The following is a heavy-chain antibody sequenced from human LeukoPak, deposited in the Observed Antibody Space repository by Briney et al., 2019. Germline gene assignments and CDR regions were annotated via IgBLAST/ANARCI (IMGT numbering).Heavy chain of an antibody. CDR3: ARVGVYCGGDCYYYYYGMDV. CDR1: GYTFTGYH. D-gene: IGHD2-21*02. CDR2: INPNSGDT. V-gene: IGHV1-2*06. J-gene: IGHJ6*02. Sequence: ASVKVSCKASGYTFTGYHMHWVRQAPGQGLEWMGRINPNSGDTNYAQKLQGRVTMTTDTSTSTAYMELRSLRSDDTAVYYCARVGVYCGGDCYYYYYGMDVWGQGTTVTVSS.